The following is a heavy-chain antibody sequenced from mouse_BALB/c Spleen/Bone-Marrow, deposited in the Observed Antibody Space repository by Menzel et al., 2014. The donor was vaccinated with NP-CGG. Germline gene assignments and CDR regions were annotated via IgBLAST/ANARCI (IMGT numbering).Heavy chain of an antibody. CDR3: ARDGNYPAWFAY. V-gene: IGHV1-87*01. CDR2: IYPGDGDT. D-gene: IGHD2-1*01. J-gene: IGHJ3*01. CDR1: GYTFTSYW. Sequence: VKVVESGAELARPGASVKLSCKASGYTFTSYWMQWVKQRPGQGLEWIGAIYPGDGDTRYTQKFKGKATLTADKSSSTAYMQLGSLASEDSAVYYCARDGNYPAWFAYWGQGTLVTVSA.